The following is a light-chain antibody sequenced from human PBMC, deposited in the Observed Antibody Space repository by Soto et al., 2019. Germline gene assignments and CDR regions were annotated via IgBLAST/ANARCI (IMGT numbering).Light chain of an antibody. CDR3: SSYTISSRYV. CDR1: SSDVGGYKY. CDR2: EVS. J-gene: IGLJ1*01. Sequence: LTQPASVSGSPGQSITISCTGTSSDVGGYKYVSWYQQYPGKAPKLMIYEVSYRPSGVSNRFSGSKSGNTASLTISGLQAEDEADYYCSSYTISSRYVFGTGTKVTVL. V-gene: IGLV2-14*01.